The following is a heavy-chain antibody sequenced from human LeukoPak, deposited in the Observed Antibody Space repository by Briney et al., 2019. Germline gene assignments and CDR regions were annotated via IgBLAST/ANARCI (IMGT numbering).Heavy chain of an antibody. CDR3: ATEHWGPNS. Sequence: GGSLRLSCAASGFTFSSYEMNWVRQAPGKGLEWVSYISSSGSTIYYADSVRGRFTISRDNAKNSLFLQMSSLRGEDTALYYCATEHWGPNSWGQGTLVTVSS. V-gene: IGHV3-48*03. CDR2: ISSSGSTI. CDR1: GFTFSSYE. D-gene: IGHD3-16*01. J-gene: IGHJ4*02.